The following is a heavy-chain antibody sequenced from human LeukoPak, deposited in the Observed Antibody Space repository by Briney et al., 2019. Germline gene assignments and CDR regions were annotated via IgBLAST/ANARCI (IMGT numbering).Heavy chain of an antibody. D-gene: IGHD3-3*01. J-gene: IGHJ1*01. CDR1: GGSISSYY. V-gene: IGHV4-59*01. CDR3: ARVAMYYDFWSGYHAEYFQH. CDR2: IYYSGST. Sequence: SETLSLTCTVSGGSISSYYWSWIRQPPGKGLEWIGYIYYSGSTNYNPSLKSRVTISVDTSKNQSSLKLSSVTAADTAVYYCARVAMYYDFWSGYHAEYFQHWGQGTLVTVSS.